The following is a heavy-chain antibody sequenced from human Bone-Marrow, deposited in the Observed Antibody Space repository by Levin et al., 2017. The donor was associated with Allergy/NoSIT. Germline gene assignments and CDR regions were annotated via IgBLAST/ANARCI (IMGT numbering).Heavy chain of an antibody. Sequence: ASVKVSCKASGYTFTSNGISWVRQAPGQGLEWMGGISAYNGNTNSTQNLQGRVTMTTDTSTSTAYMELRSLRSDDTATYYCARRGQNCSRTSCYGGWFDPWGQGTLVTVSS. CDR2: ISAYNGNT. J-gene: IGHJ5*02. CDR1: GYTFTSNG. CDR3: ARRGQNCSRTSCYGGWFDP. V-gene: IGHV1-18*01. D-gene: IGHD2-2*01.